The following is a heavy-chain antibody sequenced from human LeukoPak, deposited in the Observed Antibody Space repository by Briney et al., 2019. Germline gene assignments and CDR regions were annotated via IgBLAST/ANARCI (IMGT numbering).Heavy chain of an antibody. Sequence: GASVKVSCKASGYTFTGYYMHWVRQAPGQGLEWMGWINPNSGGTNYAQKFQGWVTMTRDTSISTAYMELSRLRSDDTAVYYCASCYNNQSSPYHPPTCYYGMDVWGQGTTVTVSS. CDR3: ASCYNNQSSPYHPPTCYYGMDV. CDR2: INPNSGGT. CDR1: GYTFTGYY. J-gene: IGHJ6*02. D-gene: IGHD2-2*02. V-gene: IGHV1-2*04.